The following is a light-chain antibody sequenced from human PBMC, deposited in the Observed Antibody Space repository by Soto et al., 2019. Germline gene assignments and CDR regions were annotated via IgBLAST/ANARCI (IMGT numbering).Light chain of an antibody. CDR3: QQFKCSVYL. Sequence: DIQMTQSPSTLSASVGDRVTITCRASQSISSWLAWYQQKPGKAPKLLIYRASSLGSGVPSRFSGSGSGTEFALIISSLKPIDFAPYYCQQFKCSVYLLGQGTKLEI. CDR2: RAS. V-gene: IGKV1-5*03. CDR1: QSISSW. J-gene: IGKJ2*01.